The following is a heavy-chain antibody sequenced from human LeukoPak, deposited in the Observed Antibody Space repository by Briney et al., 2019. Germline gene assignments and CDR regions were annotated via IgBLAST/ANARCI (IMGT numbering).Heavy chain of an antibody. J-gene: IGHJ4*02. CDR2: FYTSGNS. D-gene: IGHD4-17*01. CDR1: DDSITMYY. Sequence: KPSETLSLTCSVSDDSITMYYWSWIRQPAGKGLEWIGRFYTSGNSYYNPSLKSRVTMSVDTSKNQFSLKLSSVTAADTAVYYCARLSTVTTSFDYWGQGTLVTVSS. V-gene: IGHV4-4*07. CDR3: ARLSTVTTSFDY.